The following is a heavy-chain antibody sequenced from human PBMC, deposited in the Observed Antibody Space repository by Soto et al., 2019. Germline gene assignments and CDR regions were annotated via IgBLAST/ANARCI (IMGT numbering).Heavy chain of an antibody. Sequence: QVQLVESGGGLVKPGGSLRLSCAASGFIFSDYYMSWIRQAPGKGLEWVSYISSHGTALSYADSVKGRFTISRDNDKPSRNLKMKNLRADDTAVYYCARDVVHENCETAGDWFDPWGQGTLVTVSS. CDR2: ISSHGTAL. J-gene: IGHJ5*02. D-gene: IGHD2-21*01. V-gene: IGHV3-11*01. CDR1: GFIFSDYY. CDR3: ARDVVHENCETAGDWFDP.